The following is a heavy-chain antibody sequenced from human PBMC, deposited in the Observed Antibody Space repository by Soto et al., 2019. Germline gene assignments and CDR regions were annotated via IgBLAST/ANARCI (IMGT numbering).Heavy chain of an antibody. D-gene: IGHD3-16*01. J-gene: IGHJ3*02. V-gene: IGHV1-69*12. CDR3: AREGYTFGPGAVSGAFDI. CDR2: SIAIFGTT. CDR1: GGTFGSNA. Sequence: QVQLVQSGAEVRRPGSSVKVSCKASGGTFGSNAISWVRQAPGQGLEWMGGSIAIFGTTNNAQKFQGRVTITADESTNTAYMELSSLRSEDTAIYYCAREGYTFGPGAVSGAFDIWGQGTVVTVSS.